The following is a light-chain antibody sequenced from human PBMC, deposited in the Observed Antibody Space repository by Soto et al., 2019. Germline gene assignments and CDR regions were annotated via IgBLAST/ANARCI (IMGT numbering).Light chain of an antibody. CDR3: SSYAGSNSSV. CDR2: EVS. CDR1: SSDVGGYNY. Sequence: QSALTQPPSASGSPGRSVTISCTGTSSDVGGYNYVSWYQQHPGKAPKLMIYEVSLRPSGVPDRFSGSKSGNTASLTVSGLQAEDEADYYCSSYAGSNSSVFGGGTKLTVL. V-gene: IGLV2-8*01. J-gene: IGLJ3*02.